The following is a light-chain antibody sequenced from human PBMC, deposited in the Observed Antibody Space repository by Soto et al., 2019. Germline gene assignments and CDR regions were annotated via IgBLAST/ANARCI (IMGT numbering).Light chain of an antibody. J-gene: IGLJ3*02. CDR2: RDS. CDR1: NIGSKN. V-gene: IGLV3-9*01. Sequence: SYELTQPLSVSVALGQTARITCGGNNIGSKNVHWYQQTPGQAPVLVIYRDSNRPSGIPERFSGSNSGNTATLTISRAQAGDEADYYCQVWDSSTARVVGGGTKLTVL. CDR3: QVWDSSTARV.